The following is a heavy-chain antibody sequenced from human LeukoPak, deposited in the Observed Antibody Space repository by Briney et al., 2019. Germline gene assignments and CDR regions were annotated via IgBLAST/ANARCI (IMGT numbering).Heavy chain of an antibody. CDR3: ANSKVPREYCSATSCYAGFGAFDI. CDR1: GFTFSGYG. J-gene: IGHJ3*02. D-gene: IGHD2-2*01. Sequence: GGSLRLSCAASGFTFSGYGMHWVRQAPGKGLEWVAVISYDGTEKYYEDSVKGRFTISRDNSKNTLYPQMNSLRTEDTAVYYCANSKVPREYCSATSCYAGFGAFDIWGQGTMVAVSS. CDR2: ISYDGTEK. V-gene: IGHV3-30*18.